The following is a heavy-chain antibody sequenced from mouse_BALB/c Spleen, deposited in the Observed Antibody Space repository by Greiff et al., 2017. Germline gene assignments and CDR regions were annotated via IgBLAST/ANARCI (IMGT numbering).Heavy chain of an antibody. Sequence: EVKLMESGGGLVQPGGSRKLSCAASGFTFSSFGMHWVRQAPEKGLEWVAYISSGSSTIYYADTVKGRFTISRDNPKNTLFLQMTSLRSEDTAMYYCARHEATGYFDVWGAGTTVTVSS. CDR1: GFTFSSFG. J-gene: IGHJ1*01. CDR2: ISSGSSTI. CDR3: ARHEATGYFDV. V-gene: IGHV5-17*02.